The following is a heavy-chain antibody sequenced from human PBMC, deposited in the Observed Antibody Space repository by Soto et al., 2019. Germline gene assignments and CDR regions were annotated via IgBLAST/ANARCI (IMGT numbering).Heavy chain of an antibody. CDR2: IIPLLGTA. Sequence: SVKVSCKASEGTFSSYSITWVRQAPGQRLEWMGEIIPLLGTANYAQKFQGRVTITGDKSTSTIYMGLSSLRSDDAAVYYCARDPVDLFGYMDVWGQGTTVTVSS. D-gene: IGHD6-25*01. CDR1: EGTFSSYS. V-gene: IGHV1-69*08. CDR3: ARDPVDLFGYMDV. J-gene: IGHJ6*02.